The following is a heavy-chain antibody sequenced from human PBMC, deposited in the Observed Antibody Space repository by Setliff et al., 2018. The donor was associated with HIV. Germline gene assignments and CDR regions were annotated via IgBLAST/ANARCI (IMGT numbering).Heavy chain of an antibody. CDR2: IYTTGST. D-gene: IGHD3-10*01. V-gene: IGHV4-61*09. CDR3: ATGENYYGSGSPSVHYYMDV. Sequence: LSLTCTVSGGSIRSGNYFWSWIRQPAGKGLEWIGHIYTTGSTDYNPSLKNRVTISIDTSKNQLSLKVSSVTAADAAVYYCATGENYYGSGSPSVHYYMDVWGKGTTVTVSS. J-gene: IGHJ6*03. CDR1: GGSIRSGNYF.